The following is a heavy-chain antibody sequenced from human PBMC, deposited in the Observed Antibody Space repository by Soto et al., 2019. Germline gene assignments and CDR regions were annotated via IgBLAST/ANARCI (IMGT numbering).Heavy chain of an antibody. V-gene: IGHV1-69*01. CDR3: VRDLTSISSSWYDYYYYYGMDV. D-gene: IGHD6-13*01. CDR2: IIPIFGTA. J-gene: IGHJ6*02. Sequence: QVQLVQSGAEVKKPGSSVKVSCKASGGTFSSYAISWVRQAPGQGLEWMGGIIPIFGTANYAQKFQGRVTITADESTSTAYMELSSLRSEDTAVYYCVRDLTSISSSWYDYYYYYGMDVWGQGTTVTVSS. CDR1: GGTFSSYA.